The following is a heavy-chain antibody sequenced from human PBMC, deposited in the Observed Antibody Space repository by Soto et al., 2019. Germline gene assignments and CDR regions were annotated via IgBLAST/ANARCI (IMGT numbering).Heavy chain of an antibody. J-gene: IGHJ4*02. CDR2: FYYSESP. CDR3: ARHTGSTDFDY. Sequence: PSETLSLTCSVSGGSITRSSNYWGRIRQPRGKGLEWIGSFYYSESPYYNPSLRSRVTISVDTSKNNFSLKVTSVTAADTGIYYCARHTGSTDFDYWGQGTLVTVSS. CDR1: GGSITRSSNY. V-gene: IGHV4-39*01.